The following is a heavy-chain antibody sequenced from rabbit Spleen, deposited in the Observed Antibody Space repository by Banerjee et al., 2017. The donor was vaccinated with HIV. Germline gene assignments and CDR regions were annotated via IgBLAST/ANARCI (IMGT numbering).Heavy chain of an antibody. J-gene: IGHJ4*01. CDR2: IDLSSDST. D-gene: IGHD4-1*01. CDR1: GIDFSSYG. Sequence: QEPLKESGGGLVTPGGNLTLTCTASGIDFSSYGISWVRQAPGKGLEWIGIIDLSSDSTYYASWVNGRFTISSDNAQNTVSLQMNSLTAADTATYFCARSDSSDWVFHLWGPGTLVPVS. CDR3: ARSDSSDWVFHL. V-gene: IGHV1S43*01.